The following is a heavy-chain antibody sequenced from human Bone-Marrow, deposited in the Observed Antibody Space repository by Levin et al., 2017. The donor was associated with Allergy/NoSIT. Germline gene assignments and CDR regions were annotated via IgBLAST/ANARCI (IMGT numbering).Heavy chain of an antibody. CDR2: IYSGGGT. J-gene: IGHJ4*02. CDR3: GRDGPGGGH. Sequence: GGSLRLSCSSSGVTVFNNYFMWVRQAPGKGLEWVSHIYSGGGTNYTDSVKGRFSVSRDNSENTVYLQMNSLRADDTAVYYCGRDGPGGGHWGPGTQVTVSS. D-gene: IGHD3-10*01. CDR1: GVTVFNNY. V-gene: IGHV3-66*01.